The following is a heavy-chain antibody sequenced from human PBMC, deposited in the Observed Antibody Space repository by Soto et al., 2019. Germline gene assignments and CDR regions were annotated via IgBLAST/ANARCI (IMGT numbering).Heavy chain of an antibody. Sequence: VQLVESGGGVVQPGRSLRLSCAASGFSFSTYGMHWVRQAPGKGLEWVAVIWYDGSKKYYGDSVKGRFTISRDNSKNTLYLQMNSMRAEDTAVYYCARDRTISVDGQLRLRFAFDVWGQGTMVTVSA. J-gene: IGHJ3*01. CDR1: GFSFSTYG. D-gene: IGHD6-19*01. V-gene: IGHV3-33*01. CDR3: ARDRTISVDGQLRLRFAFDV. CDR2: IWYDGSKK.